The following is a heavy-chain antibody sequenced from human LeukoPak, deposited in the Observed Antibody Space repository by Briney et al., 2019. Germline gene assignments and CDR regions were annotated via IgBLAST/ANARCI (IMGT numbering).Heavy chain of an antibody. J-gene: IGHJ4*02. D-gene: IGHD3-10*01. Sequence: GESLKISCEVFGYSFNAFWITWMRQMPGKGLEWIGKIDPIDLSTEYSPSSQGHVTMSVDESVSTAYLQWSSLKASDTAMYYCARVRGAGTYQADYWGQGTQVIVSS. CDR1: GYSFNAFW. CDR3: ARVRGAGTYQADY. V-gene: IGHV5-10-1*01. CDR2: IDPIDLST.